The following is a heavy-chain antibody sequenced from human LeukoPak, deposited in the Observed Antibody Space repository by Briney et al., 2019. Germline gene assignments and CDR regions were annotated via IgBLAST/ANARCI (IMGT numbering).Heavy chain of an antibody. CDR2: ISAYNGNT. D-gene: IGHD4-17*01. CDR3: AREGIHYGVTVY. J-gene: IGHJ4*02. CDR1: GYTFTSYG. V-gene: IGHV1-18*01. Sequence: ASVKVSCKASGYTFTSYGIRWVRQAPGQGLEWMGWISAYNGNTNYAQKLQGRVTMTTDTSTGTAYMELRSLRSDDTAVYYCAREGIHYGVTVYWGQGTPVTVSS.